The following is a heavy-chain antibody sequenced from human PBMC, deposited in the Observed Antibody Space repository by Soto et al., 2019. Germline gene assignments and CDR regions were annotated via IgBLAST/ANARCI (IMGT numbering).Heavy chain of an antibody. J-gene: IGHJ4*01. CDR3: ARPSITMVRGIFYY. D-gene: IGHD3-10*01. Sequence: PSDTLSLTCTVSGDSISISSYYWGWIRQPPGKGLEWIGSISYSGNTYQNPSLNSRVTMSVDTSKNQFSLKLTSVTAADTAVYYCARPSITMVRGIFYYWGHGTLVTVSS. CDR1: GDSISISSYY. CDR2: ISYSGNT. V-gene: IGHV4-39*01.